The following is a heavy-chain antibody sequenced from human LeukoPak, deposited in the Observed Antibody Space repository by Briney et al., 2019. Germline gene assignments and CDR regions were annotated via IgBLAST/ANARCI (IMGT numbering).Heavy chain of an antibody. V-gene: IGHV3-48*03. CDR2: ISSSGTI. D-gene: IGHD3-10*01. CDR3: SRHDDGAGTYYFSYYMDV. Sequence: GGSLRLSCAASGFNFISYEMNWVRQAPGKGLEWISYISSSGTIYYAESVKGRFTISRDDGKSELYLQMNSLRAEDTATYFCSRHDDGAGTYYFSYYMDVWGRGTTVTVPS. J-gene: IGHJ6*03. CDR1: GFNFISYE.